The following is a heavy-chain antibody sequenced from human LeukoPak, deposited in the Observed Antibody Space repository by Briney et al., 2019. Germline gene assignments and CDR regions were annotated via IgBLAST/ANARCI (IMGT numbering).Heavy chain of an antibody. CDR2: IYYSGST. CDR1: GASISSYY. V-gene: IGHV4-59*01. Sequence: PSETLSLTCTVSGASISSYYWSWIRQPPGKGLEWIGYIYYSGSTNYNPSLKSRVTISVDTSKNQFSLKLSSVTAADTAVYYCARSRYIVVVPAAMLGPSRNWFDPWGQGTLVTVSS. J-gene: IGHJ5*02. D-gene: IGHD2-2*01. CDR3: ARSRYIVVVPAAMLGPSRNWFDP.